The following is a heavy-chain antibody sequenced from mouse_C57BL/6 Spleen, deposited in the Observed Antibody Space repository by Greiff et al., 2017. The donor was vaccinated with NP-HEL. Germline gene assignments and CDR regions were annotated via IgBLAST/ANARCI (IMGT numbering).Heavy chain of an antibody. CDR2: IYPRSGNT. D-gene: IGHD1-1*01. CDR1: GYTFTSYG. V-gene: IGHV1-81*01. J-gene: IGHJ1*03. Sequence: VQLQQSGAELARPGASVKLSCKASGYTFTSYGISWVKQRTGQGLEWIGEIYPRSGNTYYNEKFKGKATLTADKSSSTSYMELRSLTSEDSAVYFCANDYGSSYGWYFDVWGTGTTVTVSS. CDR3: ANDYGSSYGWYFDV.